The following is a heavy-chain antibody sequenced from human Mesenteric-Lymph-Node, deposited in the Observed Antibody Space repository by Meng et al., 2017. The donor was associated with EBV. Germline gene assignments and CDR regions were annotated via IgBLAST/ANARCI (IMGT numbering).Heavy chain of an antibody. CDR1: GFTLSSYS. D-gene: IGHD3-10*01. CDR3: ARDSNQVRGFDY. CDR2: IESSES. Sequence: EVQLVECGGGLVKPGGSLRLSCAVSGFTLSSYSMNWVRQAPGKGLEWVSTIESSESYYTDSVKGRFTISRDNAKNSLYLQMSSLRAEDTGVYYCARDSNQVRGFDYWGHGTLVTVSS. V-gene: IGHV3-21*01. J-gene: IGHJ4*01.